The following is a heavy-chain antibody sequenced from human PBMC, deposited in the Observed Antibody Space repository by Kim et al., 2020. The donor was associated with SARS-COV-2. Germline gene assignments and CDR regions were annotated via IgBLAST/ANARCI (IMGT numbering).Heavy chain of an antibody. CDR2: ISYDGSNK. CDR3: ARERGTSNVRYSSQIDY. CDR1: GFTFSSYA. Sequence: GGSLRLSCAASGFTFSSYAMHWVRQAPGKGLEWVAVISYDGSNKYYVDSVKGRFTISRDNSKNTLYLQMNSLRAEDTAVYYCARERGTSNVRYSSQIDYWGQGTLVTVSS. V-gene: IGHV3-30*04. D-gene: IGHD6-13*01. J-gene: IGHJ4*02.